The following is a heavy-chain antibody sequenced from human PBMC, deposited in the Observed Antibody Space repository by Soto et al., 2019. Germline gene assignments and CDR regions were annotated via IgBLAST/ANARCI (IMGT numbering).Heavy chain of an antibody. Sequence: ASVKVSCKASGYTFTSYYMHWVRQAPGQGLEWMGIINPSGGSTSYAQKFQGRVTMTRDTSTSTVYMELSSLRSEDTAVYYCARDLVRGVTAPYFDDWGQGTLVTVSS. CDR3: ARDLVRGVTAPYFDD. J-gene: IGHJ4*02. D-gene: IGHD3-10*01. V-gene: IGHV1-46*03. CDR2: INPSGGST. CDR1: GYTFTSYY.